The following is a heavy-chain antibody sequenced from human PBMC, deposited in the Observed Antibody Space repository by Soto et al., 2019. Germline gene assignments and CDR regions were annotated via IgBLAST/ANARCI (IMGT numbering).Heavy chain of an antibody. CDR2: IYYSGST. Sequence: QVQLQESGPGLVKPSETLSLTCTVSGGSVSSGSYYWSWIRQPPGKGLEWIGYIYYSGSTNYNPSLKSRVTISVDTSKNQFSLKLSSVTAADTAVYCCARGRRYYGSGSYSYWGQGTLVTVSS. CDR3: ARGRRYYGSGSYSY. V-gene: IGHV4-61*01. CDR1: GGSVSSGSYY. J-gene: IGHJ4*02. D-gene: IGHD3-10*01.